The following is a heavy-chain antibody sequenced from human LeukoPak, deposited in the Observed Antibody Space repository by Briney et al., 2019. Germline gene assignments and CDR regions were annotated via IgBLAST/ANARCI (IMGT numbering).Heavy chain of an antibody. D-gene: IGHD1-1*01. Sequence: ASVKVSCKASGYTFTSYDINWVRQATGQGLERMGWMNPNSGNTGYAQKFQGRVTMTRNTSISTAYMELSSLRSEDTAVYYCARGRTGTTRYYYYYMDVWGKGTTVTVPS. CDR3: ARGRTGTTRYYYYYMDV. J-gene: IGHJ6*03. V-gene: IGHV1-8*01. CDR2: MNPNSGNT. CDR1: GYTFTSYD.